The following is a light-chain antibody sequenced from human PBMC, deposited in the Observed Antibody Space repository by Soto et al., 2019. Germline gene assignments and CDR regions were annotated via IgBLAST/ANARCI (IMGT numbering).Light chain of an antibody. J-gene: IGKJ4*01. CDR3: QMYNSAPQIT. CDR2: EAS. Sequence: DIQMTQSPASLSASVGDRVTNTCRASQDIGDYLAWYQQKPGKVPKVLIYEASNLQSGVPSRFSGSESETVFTLTISGLQPEDVATYYCQMYNSAPQITFGGGTKV. CDR1: QDIGDY. V-gene: IGKV1-27*01.